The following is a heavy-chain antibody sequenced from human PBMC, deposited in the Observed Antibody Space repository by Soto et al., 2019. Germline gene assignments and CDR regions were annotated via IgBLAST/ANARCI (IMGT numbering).Heavy chain of an antibody. D-gene: IGHD2-2*01. Sequence: GGSLRLSCAASGFTFDEFGMSWVRQVPGKGPEWVANIKEDGNRKYYVDSVKGRFTISRDTSNNILFLQMNSLRAEDTAIYYCTKDSHWAIISPTHDYWGQGTLVTVSS. CDR2: IKEDGNRK. CDR1: GFTFDEFG. CDR3: TKDSHWAIISPTHDY. J-gene: IGHJ4*02. V-gene: IGHV3-7*03.